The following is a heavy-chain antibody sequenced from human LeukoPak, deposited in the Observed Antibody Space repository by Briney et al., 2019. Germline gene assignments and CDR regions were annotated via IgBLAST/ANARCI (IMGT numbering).Heavy chain of an antibody. CDR2: ISSSSSYI. CDR3: ASYGVPAAKLYYYYYYMDV. J-gene: IGHJ6*03. V-gene: IGHV3-21*01. Sequence: GGSLRLSCAASGFTFSSYSMNWVRQAPGKGLEWVSSISSSSSYIYYADSEKGRFTISRDNAKNSLYLQMNSLRAEDTAVYYCASYGVPAAKLYYYYYYMDVWCKGTTVTVSS. CDR1: GFTFSSYS. D-gene: IGHD2-2*01.